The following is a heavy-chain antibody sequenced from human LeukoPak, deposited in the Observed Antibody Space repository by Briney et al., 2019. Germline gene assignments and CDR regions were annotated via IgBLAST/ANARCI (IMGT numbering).Heavy chain of an antibody. CDR1: GFTFTDYW. Sequence: PGGSLRLSCAVSGFTFTDYWMNWVRQAPGKGLEGVASIRQDGGEKSYVDSVKGRFTISRDNTKNSLYLQINSLRAEDTAVYYCARDGTAAGLYFDLWGQGTLVTVSS. D-gene: IGHD6-13*01. CDR2: IRQDGGEK. J-gene: IGHJ4*01. CDR3: ARDGTAAGLYFDL. V-gene: IGHV3-7*01.